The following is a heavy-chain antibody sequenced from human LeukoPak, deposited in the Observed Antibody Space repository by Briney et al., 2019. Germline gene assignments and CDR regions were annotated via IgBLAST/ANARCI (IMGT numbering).Heavy chain of an antibody. V-gene: IGHV3-21*01. CDR2: ISSSSSYI. J-gene: IGHJ4*02. CDR1: GFTFSSCS. CDR3: ARAHSSGWYWIDY. D-gene: IGHD6-19*01. Sequence: RPGGSLKLSCAASGFTFSSCSMNWVRQAPGKGQEWVSPISSSSSYIYYADSVKGRFTISRDNAKNSLYLQMNSLRAEDTAVFYCARAHSSGWYWIDYWGQGTLVTVSS.